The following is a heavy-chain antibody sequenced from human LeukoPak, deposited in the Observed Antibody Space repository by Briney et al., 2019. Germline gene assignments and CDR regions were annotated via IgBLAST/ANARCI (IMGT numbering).Heavy chain of an antibody. Sequence: EASVKVSXEASGGTFSSYTISWVRQAPGQGLEWMGRIVPILGIANYAQKFQGRVTITADKSTSTAYMELSSLRSEDTAVYYCARGFSSPRDYWGQGTLVTVSS. CDR3: ARGFSSPRDY. V-gene: IGHV1-69*02. CDR1: GGTFSSYT. J-gene: IGHJ4*02. CDR2: IVPILGIA. D-gene: IGHD6-6*01.